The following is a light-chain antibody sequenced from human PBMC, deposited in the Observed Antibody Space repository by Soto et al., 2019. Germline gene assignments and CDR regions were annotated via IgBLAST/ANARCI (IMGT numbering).Light chain of an antibody. CDR1: SSNIGAGYD. V-gene: IGLV1-40*01. CDR2: GNS. Sequence: QSVLTQPPSVSGVPGQRVTISCTGSSSNIGAGYDVHWYQQLPGTAPKLLIYGNSNRPSGVPDRFSGSKSGTSASLAITGLQADDEADYYCQSYDSSLSVWVFGGGTKLTVL. CDR3: QSYDSSLSVWV. J-gene: IGLJ3*02.